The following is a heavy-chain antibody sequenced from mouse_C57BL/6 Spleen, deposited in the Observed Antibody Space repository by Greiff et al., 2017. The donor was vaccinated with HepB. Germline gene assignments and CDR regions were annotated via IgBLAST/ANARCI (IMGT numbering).Heavy chain of an antibody. D-gene: IGHD4-1*02. V-gene: IGHV1-22*01. CDR2: INPNNGGT. Sequence: VQLKESGPELVKPGASVKMSCKASGYTFTDYNMHWVKQSHGKSLEWIGYINPNNGGTSYNQKFKGKATLTVNKSSSTAYMELRSLTSEDSAVYYCANNWDGFAYWGQGTLVTVSA. CDR1: GYTFTDYN. J-gene: IGHJ3*01. CDR3: ANNWDGFAY.